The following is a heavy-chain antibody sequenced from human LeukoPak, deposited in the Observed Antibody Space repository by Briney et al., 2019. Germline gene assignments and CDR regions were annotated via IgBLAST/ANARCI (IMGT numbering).Heavy chain of an antibody. V-gene: IGHV4-34*01. CDR2: INHSGST. J-gene: IGHJ4*02. D-gene: IGHD5-18*01. CDR3: ARGERAAMAPFDY. Sequence: PSETLSLTCAVYGGSFSGYYWSWIRQPPGKGLEWIGEINHSGSTNYNPSLKSRVTISVDTSKNQFSLKLSSVTAADTAVYYCARGERAAMAPFDYWGQGTLVTVSS. CDR1: GGSFSGYY.